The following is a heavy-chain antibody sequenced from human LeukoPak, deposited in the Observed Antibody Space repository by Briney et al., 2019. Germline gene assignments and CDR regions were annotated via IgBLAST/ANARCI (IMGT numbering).Heavy chain of an antibody. D-gene: IGHD3-10*01. Sequence: GASVKVSCKASGYTFTDYYMHWVRQAPGQGLEWMGWINPNSGGTSSAKKFQGRVTMTGDTSIRTAYMELSMLRSDDTAVYYCARSYGSGRRDAFDIWGLGTMVIVSS. J-gene: IGHJ3*02. CDR2: INPNSGGT. CDR3: ARSYGSGRRDAFDI. CDR1: GYTFTDYY. V-gene: IGHV1-2*02.